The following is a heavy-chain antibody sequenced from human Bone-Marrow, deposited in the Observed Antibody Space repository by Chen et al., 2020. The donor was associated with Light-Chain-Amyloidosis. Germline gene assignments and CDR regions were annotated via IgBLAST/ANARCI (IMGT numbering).Heavy chain of an antibody. D-gene: IGHD5-18*01. CDR3: ARPDTAMVTGYYYYGMDV. V-gene: IGHV3-53*01. J-gene: IGHJ6*02. CDR2: IYSGGST. CDR1: GFTVSSNY. Sequence: EVQLVESGGGLIQPGGSLRLSCAASGFTVSSNYMSWVRQAPGKGLEWVSVIYSGGSTYYADSVKGRFTISRDNSKNTLYLQMNSLRAEYTAVYYCARPDTAMVTGYYYYGMDVWGQGTTVTVSS.